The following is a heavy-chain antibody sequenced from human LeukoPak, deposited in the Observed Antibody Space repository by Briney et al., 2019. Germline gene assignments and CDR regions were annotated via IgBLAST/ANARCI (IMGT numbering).Heavy chain of an antibody. Sequence: GGSLRLSCAASGFTFSSYGMSWVRQAPGKGLEWVSAISGSGGSTYYADSVKGRFTISRDNSKNTLYLQMNSLRAEDTAVYYCAKEAYCSGGSCYQQLGHSDYFDYWGQGTLVTVSS. CDR1: GFTFSSYG. J-gene: IGHJ4*02. V-gene: IGHV3-23*01. CDR2: ISGSGGST. CDR3: AKEAYCSGGSCYQQLGHSDYFDY. D-gene: IGHD2-15*01.